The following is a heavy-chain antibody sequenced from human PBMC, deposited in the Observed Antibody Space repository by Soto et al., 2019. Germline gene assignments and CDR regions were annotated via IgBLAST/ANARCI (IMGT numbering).Heavy chain of an antibody. CDR1: GYTFTTYG. CDR3: ARSGDPVDYFYYYGMDV. V-gene: IGHV1-18*01. D-gene: IGHD4-17*01. CDR2: ISAYNGNT. Sequence: QVQLVQSGAEVKKPGASVKVCCKASGYTFTTYGISWVRQAPGHGLEWMGWISAYNGNTNYALKFQGRVTMTTDTSTSTAYMELRSLRSDDTAVYYCARSGDPVDYFYYYGMDVWGQGTTVTVSS. J-gene: IGHJ6*02.